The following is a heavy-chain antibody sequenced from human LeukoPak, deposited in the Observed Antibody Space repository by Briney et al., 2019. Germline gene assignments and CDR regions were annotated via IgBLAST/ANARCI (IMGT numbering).Heavy chain of an antibody. CDR1: GGSISSGGYS. CDR3: ARGGSYFGY. D-gene: IGHD1-26*01. CDR2: IYHSGST. J-gene: IGHJ4*02. V-gene: IGHV4-30-2*01. Sequence: PSETLSLTCAVSGGSISSGGYSWSWIRQPPGKGLEWIGYIYHSGSTYYNPSLKSRVTISVDRSKNQFSLKLSSVTAADTAMYYCARGGSYFGYWGQGTLVTVSS.